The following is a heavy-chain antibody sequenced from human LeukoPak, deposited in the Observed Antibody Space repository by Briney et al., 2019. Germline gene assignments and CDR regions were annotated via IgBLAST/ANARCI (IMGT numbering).Heavy chain of an antibody. CDR1: GFTFSSYA. D-gene: IGHD3-22*01. J-gene: IGHJ4*02. V-gene: IGHV3-30-3*01. Sequence: PGRSLRLSCAASGFTFSSYAMHWVRQAPGKGLEWVAVISYDGSNKYYADSVKGRFTISRDNSKNTLYLQMNSLRAEDTAVYYCARDGYDSSGYYYECWGQGTLVTASS. CDR2: ISYDGSNK. CDR3: ARDGYDSSGYYYEC.